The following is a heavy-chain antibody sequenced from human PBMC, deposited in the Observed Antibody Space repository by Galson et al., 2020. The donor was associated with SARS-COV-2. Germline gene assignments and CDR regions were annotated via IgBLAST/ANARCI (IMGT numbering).Heavy chain of an antibody. J-gene: IGHJ4*02. D-gene: IGHD6-13*01. CDR1: GFTFSSYA. CDR2: ISYDGSNK. Sequence: GGSLRLSCAASGFTFSSYAMHWVRQAPGKGLEWVAVISYDGSNKYYADSVKGRFTISRDNSKNTLYLQMNSLRAEDTAVNYCARESIAAAGYYFDYWGQGTLVTVSS. V-gene: IGHV3-30*04. CDR3: ARESIAAAGYYFDY.